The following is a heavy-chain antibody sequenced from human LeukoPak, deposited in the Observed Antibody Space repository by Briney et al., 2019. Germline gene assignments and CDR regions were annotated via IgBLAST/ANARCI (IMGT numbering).Heavy chain of an antibody. Sequence: GGSLRLSCAASGFTFSSYDMHWVRQATGKGLEWVSAIGTAGDTCYPGSVKGRFTISRENAKNSLYLQMNSLRAGDTAVYYCARGSYCSSTSCYGSNWFDPWGQGTLVTVSS. CDR3: ARGSYCSSTSCYGSNWFDP. D-gene: IGHD2-2*01. J-gene: IGHJ5*02. CDR2: IGTAGDT. V-gene: IGHV3-13*01. CDR1: GFTFSSYD.